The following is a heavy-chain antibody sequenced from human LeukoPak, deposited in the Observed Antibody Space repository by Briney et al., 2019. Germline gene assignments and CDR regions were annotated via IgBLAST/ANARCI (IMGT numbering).Heavy chain of an antibody. J-gene: IGHJ6*02. CDR3: ARPAYYYGMDV. V-gene: IGHV3-7*03. CDR1: GFTFSSYW. Sequence: PGGSLRLSCVVSGFTFSSYWTSWVRQAPGKGLEWVANIKQDGSEKHYVDSVKGRFTISRDNAKNSLYLQMNGLRAEDTAVYYCARPAYYYGMDVWGQGTTVTVS. CDR2: IKQDGSEK.